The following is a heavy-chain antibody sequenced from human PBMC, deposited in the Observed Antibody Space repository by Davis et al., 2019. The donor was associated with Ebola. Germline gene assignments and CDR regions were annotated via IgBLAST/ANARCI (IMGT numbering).Heavy chain of an antibody. J-gene: IGHJ4*02. Sequence: GESLKISCAGSGFTFSNNAMNWVRQAPGKGPEWVPGISGTGERTDYSDSVKGRFTISRDNAKQILYLQMNSLRPEDTAMYFCARDKMPGDWTVFDHWGRGSLVTVSS. CDR1: GFTFSNNA. V-gene: IGHV3-23*01. CDR2: ISGTGERT. CDR3: ARDKMPGDWTVFDH. D-gene: IGHD2-21*02.